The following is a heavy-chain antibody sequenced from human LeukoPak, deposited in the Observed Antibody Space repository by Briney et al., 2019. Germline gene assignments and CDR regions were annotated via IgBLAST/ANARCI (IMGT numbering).Heavy chain of an antibody. V-gene: IGHV3-30*04. Sequence: PGGSLRLSCAASGFTFSSYAMHWVRQAPGKGLEWVAVISYDGSNKYYADSVKGRFTISRDNSQNTLFLQMNSLRAEETAMYYCARAPGGFHGDYSPIAYWGQGTLVTVSS. CDR1: GFTFSSYA. D-gene: IGHD4-17*01. J-gene: IGHJ4*02. CDR3: ARAPGGFHGDYSPIAY. CDR2: ISYDGSNK.